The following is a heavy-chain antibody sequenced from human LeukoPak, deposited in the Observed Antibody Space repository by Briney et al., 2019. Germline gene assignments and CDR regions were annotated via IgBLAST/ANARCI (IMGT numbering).Heavy chain of an antibody. J-gene: IGHJ6*03. V-gene: IGHV3-23*01. Sequence: PGGSLRLSCAASGFTFSSYAMSWVRQAPGKGLEWVSAISGSGGSTYYADSVKGRFTISRDNSKNTLYLQMNSLRAEDTAVYYCAEDRTASYYYYYMDVWGKGTTVTVSS. D-gene: IGHD6-25*01. CDR3: AEDRTASYYYYYMDV. CDR1: GFTFSSYA. CDR2: ISGSGGST.